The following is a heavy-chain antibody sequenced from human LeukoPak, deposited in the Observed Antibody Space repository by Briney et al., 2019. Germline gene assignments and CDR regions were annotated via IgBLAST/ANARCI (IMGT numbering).Heavy chain of an antibody. CDR1: GYTFTGYY. CDR3: ARRRNSRGRTWFDP. D-gene: IGHD3-16*01. CDR2: INPNGSGT. V-gene: IGHV1-2*02. Sequence: ASVKVSCKASGYTFTGYYMHWVRQAPGQGLEWMGWINPNGSGTNYAQKFQGRVTMTRDTSISTAYMELSRLRSDDTAVYYCARRRNSRGRTWFDPWGQGTLVTVSS. J-gene: IGHJ5*02.